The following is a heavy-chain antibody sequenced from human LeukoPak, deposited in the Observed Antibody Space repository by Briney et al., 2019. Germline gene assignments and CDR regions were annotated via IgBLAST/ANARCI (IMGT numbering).Heavy chain of an antibody. CDR2: IDAGGTNT. J-gene: IGHJ4*02. CDR3: ARAISDCAVANCYKGYFDY. Sequence: ASVKVSCKASGNTFTSSAEHWVRQAPGQRPEWMGWIDAGGTNTKYSQKFQDRVAFTRDTSANIVYMELYSLTSEDTAVYYCARAISDCAVANCYKGYFDYWGQGTRVTVSS. CDR1: GNTFTSSA. D-gene: IGHD2-2*02. V-gene: IGHV1-3*01.